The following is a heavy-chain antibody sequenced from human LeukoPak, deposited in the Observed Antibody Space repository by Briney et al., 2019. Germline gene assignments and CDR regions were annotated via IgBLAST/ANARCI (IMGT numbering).Heavy chain of an antibody. CDR3: ARDRWQQLVRGCFDY. V-gene: IGHV3-21*01. D-gene: IGHD6-13*01. Sequence: PGGSLRLSCAASGFTFSSYSMNWVRQAPGKGPEWVSSISSSSSYIYYADSVKGRFTISRDNAKNSLYLQMNSLRAEDTAVYYCARDRWQQLVRGCFDYWGQGTLVTVSS. CDR1: GFTFSSYS. J-gene: IGHJ4*02. CDR2: ISSSSSYI.